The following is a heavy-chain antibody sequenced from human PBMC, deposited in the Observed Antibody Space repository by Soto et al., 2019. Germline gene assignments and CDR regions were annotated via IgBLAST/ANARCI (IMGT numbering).Heavy chain of an antibody. D-gene: IGHD2-15*01. J-gene: IGHJ5*02. CDR3: ARRVGSSGYCSGGSCYPAQNWFDP. V-gene: IGHV4-59*08. Sequence: SETLSLTCTVSGGSISSYYWSWIRQPPGKGLEWIGYIYYSGSTNYNPSLKCRVTISVDTSKNQFSLKLSSVTAADTAVYYCARRVGSSGYCSGGSCYPAQNWFDPWGQGTLVTVSS. CDR2: IYYSGST. CDR1: GGSISSYY.